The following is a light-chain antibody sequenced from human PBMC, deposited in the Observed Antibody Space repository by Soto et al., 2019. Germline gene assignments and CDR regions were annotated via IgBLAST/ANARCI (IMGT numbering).Light chain of an antibody. CDR2: GAS. J-gene: IGKJ4*01. Sequence: EIVLTQSPGTLSLSPGERATLSCRASQSVSSSYLAWYQQKPGQAPRLLIFGASSRANGIPDRFSGSGSGTDFTLTISRLEPEDFAVFYCQQYASSTLPFGGGTKVDIX. V-gene: IGKV3-20*01. CDR1: QSVSSSY. CDR3: QQYASSTLP.